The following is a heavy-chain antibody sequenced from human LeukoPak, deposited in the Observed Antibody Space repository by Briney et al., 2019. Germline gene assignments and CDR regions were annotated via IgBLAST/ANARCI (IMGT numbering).Heavy chain of an antibody. J-gene: IGHJ6*03. V-gene: IGHV4-39*01. CDR2: IYYSGST. D-gene: IGHD3-10*01. CDR3: ARHKGSGSGTSGYYSYYMDV. Sequence: PSETLSLTCTVSGGSISSSSYYWGWIRQPPGKGLEWIGSIYYSGSTYYNPSLKSRVTISVDTSKNQFSLRLSSLTAADTAVYYCARHKGSGSGTSGYYSYYMDVWGKGTTVTISS. CDR1: GGSISSSSYY.